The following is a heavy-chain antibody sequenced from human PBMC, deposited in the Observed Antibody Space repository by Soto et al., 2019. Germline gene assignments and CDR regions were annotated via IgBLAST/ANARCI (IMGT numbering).Heavy chain of an antibody. CDR1: GYSFTSYW. D-gene: IGHD3-3*01. CDR3: ARPLDNYDFCSGPPDAFDI. Sequence: GESLKISCKGSGYSFTSYWIGWVRQMPGKGLEWMGIIYPGDSDTRYSPSFQGQVTISADKSISTAYLQWSSLKASDTAMYYCARPLDNYDFCSGPPDAFDIRAQRTMVTVSS. V-gene: IGHV5-51*01. CDR2: IYPGDSDT. J-gene: IGHJ3*02.